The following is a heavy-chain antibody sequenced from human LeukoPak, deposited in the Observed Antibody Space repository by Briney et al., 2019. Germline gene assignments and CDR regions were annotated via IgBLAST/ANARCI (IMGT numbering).Heavy chain of an antibody. V-gene: IGHV1-18*04. CDR1: GYTLSNHA. CDR3: ARDGNYVVFDAIDY. CDR2: ISAYNGNT. D-gene: IGHD4-11*01. Sequence: ASVKVSCKGSGYTLSNHAFSWVRQAPGQGLEWMGWISAYNGNTNYAQKLQGRVTMTTDTSTSTAYMELRSLRSDDTAVYYCARDGNYVVFDAIDYWGQGTLVTVSS. J-gene: IGHJ4*02.